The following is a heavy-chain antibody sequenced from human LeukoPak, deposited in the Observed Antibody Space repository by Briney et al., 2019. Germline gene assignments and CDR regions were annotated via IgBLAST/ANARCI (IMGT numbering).Heavy chain of an antibody. CDR3: AYIVAPSGSYYYFDS. CDR1: GNSFTSYW. D-gene: IGHD3-10*01. J-gene: IGHJ4*02. CDR2: IYPGDSDT. Sequence: HGASLKISCKDSGNSFTSYWIGWVRPLPGKGLEWMGIIYPGDSDTRYSPSFQGQVTISADKSISTAYLQWSSLKASDTAMYYCAYIVAPSGSYYYFDSWGQGTLVTVSS. V-gene: IGHV5-51*01.